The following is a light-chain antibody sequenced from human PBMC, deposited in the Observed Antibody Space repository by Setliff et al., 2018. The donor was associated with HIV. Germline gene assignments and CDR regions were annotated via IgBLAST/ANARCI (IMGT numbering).Light chain of an antibody. CDR1: NRDIGGYDY. J-gene: IGLJ1*01. V-gene: IGLV2-14*03. CDR3: CSYSSSSVYF. Sequence: QSALTQPASVSGSPGQSITISCTGTNRDIGGYDYVSWYQQHPGKAPKHMIYDVTHRPSGVYNRFSGSKSGSTASLTISGLQAEDEGNYYCCSYSSSSVYFFGTGTKVTVL. CDR2: DVT.